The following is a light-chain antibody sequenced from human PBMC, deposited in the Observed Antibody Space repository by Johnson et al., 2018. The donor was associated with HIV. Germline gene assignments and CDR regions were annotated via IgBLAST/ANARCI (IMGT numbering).Light chain of an antibody. Sequence: QPVLTQPPSVSAAPGQKVTISCSGSSSDMGNYAVSWYQQLPGTAPKLLIYENNKRPSGIPDRFSGSKSGATATLGITGLQTGDEADYYCGIWDASLSPLSVFGSGTTITVL. CDR1: SSDMGNYA. CDR3: GIWDASLSPLSV. V-gene: IGLV1-51*02. CDR2: ENN. J-gene: IGLJ1*01.